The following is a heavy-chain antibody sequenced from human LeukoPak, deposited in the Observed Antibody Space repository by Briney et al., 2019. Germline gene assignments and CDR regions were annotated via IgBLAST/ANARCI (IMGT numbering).Heavy chain of an antibody. V-gene: IGHV4-61*02. CDR2: IYTSGST. J-gene: IGHJ5*02. CDR1: GGSISSGSYY. D-gene: IGHD3-16*01. Sequence: SSQTLSLTCTVSGGSISSGSYYWSWIRQPAGKGLEWIGRIYTSGSTNYNPSLKSRVTISVDTSKNQFSLKLSSVTAADTAVYYCARAKVKLGKIDPWGQGTLVTVSS. CDR3: ARAKVKLGKIDP.